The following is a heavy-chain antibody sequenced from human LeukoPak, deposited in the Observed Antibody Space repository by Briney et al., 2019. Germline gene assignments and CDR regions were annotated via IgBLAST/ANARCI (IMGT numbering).Heavy chain of an antibody. V-gene: IGHV1-2*02. Sequence: ASVKVSRKASGYTFTGYYMHWVRQAPGQGLEWMGWINPNSGGTNYARKFQGRVTMTRDTSISTAYMELSRLRSDDTAVYYCARDGVRGDSYGYYRPYFDYWGQGTLVTVSS. J-gene: IGHJ4*02. CDR1: GYTFTGYY. CDR2: INPNSGGT. CDR3: ARDGVRGDSYGYYRPYFDY. D-gene: IGHD5-18*01.